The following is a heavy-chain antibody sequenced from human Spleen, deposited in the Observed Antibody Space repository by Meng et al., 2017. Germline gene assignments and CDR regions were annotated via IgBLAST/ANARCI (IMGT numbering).Heavy chain of an antibody. J-gene: IGHJ3*02. Sequence: SETLSLTCTVSGGSISSSSYYWGWIRQPPGKGLEWIGSIYYSGSTYYNPSLKSRVTISVDTSKNQFSLKLSSVTAADTAVYYCARDLGYYDYVWGSYRPAVVWAFDIWGQGTMVTVSS. CDR1: GGSISSSSYY. D-gene: IGHD3-16*02. CDR2: IYYSGST. CDR3: ARDLGYYDYVWGSYRPAVVWAFDI. V-gene: IGHV4-39*07.